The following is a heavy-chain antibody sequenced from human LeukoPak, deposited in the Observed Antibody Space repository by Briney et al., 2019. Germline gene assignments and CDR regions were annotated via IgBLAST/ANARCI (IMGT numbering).Heavy chain of an antibody. CDR1: GLTFRSYA. Sequence: GGSLRLSCGVSGLTFRSYAMRWVPHPPARGWEWGSAISCSGDSTYYAETVKGRFTITRDNSKNTLYLQMNSLRAEDTAVYYCASSWTISVAGRKYYFQYWGQGTLVTVSS. CDR3: ASSWTISVAGRKYYFQY. D-gene: IGHD6-19*01. J-gene: IGHJ4*02. CDR2: ISCSGDST. V-gene: IGHV3-23*01.